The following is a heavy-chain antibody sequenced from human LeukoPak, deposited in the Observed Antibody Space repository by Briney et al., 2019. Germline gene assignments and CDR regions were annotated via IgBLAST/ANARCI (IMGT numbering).Heavy chain of an antibody. CDR3: ARGSYPGWFDP. V-gene: IGHV1-18*01. J-gene: IGHJ5*02. Sequence: ASVKVSCKASGYTFTSYGINWVRQAPGQGLEWMGWISAYNGNTNYAQNLQGRVTMTTDTSTSTAYMELRSLRSEDTAVYYCARGSYPGWFDPWGQGTLVTVSS. CDR1: GYTFTSYG. D-gene: IGHD1-26*01. CDR2: ISAYNGNT.